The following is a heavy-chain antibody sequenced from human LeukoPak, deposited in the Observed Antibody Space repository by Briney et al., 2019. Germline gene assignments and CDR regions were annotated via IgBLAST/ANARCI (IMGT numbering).Heavy chain of an antibody. D-gene: IGHD3-22*01. CDR1: GYTFTSYG. CDR2: ISAYNGNT. Sequence: GASVKVSCKASGYTFTSYGISWVRQAPGQGLEWMGWISAYNGNTNYAQKLQGRVTMTTDTSTSTAYMELRSLRSDDTAVYYCARLLGWDYYDSSGYGALFDYWGQGTLVTVSS. V-gene: IGHV1-18*01. J-gene: IGHJ4*02. CDR3: ARLLGWDYYDSSGYGALFDY.